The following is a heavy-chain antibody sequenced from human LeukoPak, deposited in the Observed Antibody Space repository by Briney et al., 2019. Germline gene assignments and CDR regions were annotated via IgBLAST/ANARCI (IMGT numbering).Heavy chain of an antibody. CDR1: GFTFSSYW. D-gene: IGHD3-16*01. V-gene: IGHV3-74*01. J-gene: IGHJ4*02. Sequence: GGSLRLSCAASGFTFSSYWMHWVRQAPGKGLVWVSRINSDGSSTDYADSVKGRFTISRDNAKNTLYLQMNSLTGEDTAVYYCASRPRGTYVFDHWGQGTLVTVSS. CDR2: INSDGSST. CDR3: ASRPRGTYVFDH.